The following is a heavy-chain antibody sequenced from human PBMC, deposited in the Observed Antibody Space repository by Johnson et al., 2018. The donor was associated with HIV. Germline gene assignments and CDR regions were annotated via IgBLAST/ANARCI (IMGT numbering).Heavy chain of an antibody. CDR3: AKVGAVAGTEDHDAFDI. J-gene: IGHJ3*02. CDR1: GFTFSSYA. Sequence: QVQLVESGGGVVQPGRSLRLSCAASGFTFSSYAMHWVRQAPGKGLEWVAVISYDGSNKYYADSVKGRFTFSRDNSKNTLYLQMTSLRAEDTAVYYCAKVGAVAGTEDHDAFDIWGQGTMVTVSS. V-gene: IGHV3-30*04. CDR2: ISYDGSNK. D-gene: IGHD6-19*01.